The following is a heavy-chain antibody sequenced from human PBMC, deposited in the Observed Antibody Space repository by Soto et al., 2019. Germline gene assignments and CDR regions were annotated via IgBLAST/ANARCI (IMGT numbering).Heavy chain of an antibody. J-gene: IGHJ4*02. CDR3: ARAGLRYFDWLTAHLDY. V-gene: IGHV1-3*01. CDR2: INAGKGNT. Sequence: VSCKASGYTFTYYTMHWVRQAPGQRLEWMGWINAGKGNTEYSQKFQGRVTITRDTSASTVCMELSSLRYEDTSMYFCARAGLRYFDWLTAHLDYWGQGTLVTVSS. D-gene: IGHD3-9*01. CDR1: GYTFTYYT.